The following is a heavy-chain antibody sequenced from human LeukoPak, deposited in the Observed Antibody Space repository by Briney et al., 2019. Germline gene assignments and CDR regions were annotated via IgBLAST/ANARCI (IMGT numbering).Heavy chain of an antibody. CDR1: GYTFTGYY. D-gene: IGHD5-18*01. V-gene: IGHV1-2*02. CDR3: ALFETGIQLWSYNWFDP. Sequence: EASVKVSCKASGYTFTGYYMHWVRQAPGQGLEWMGWINPNSGGTNYAQKFQGRVTMTRDTSISTAYMELSRLRSDDTAVYYCALFETGIQLWSYNWFDPWGQGTLVTVSS. J-gene: IGHJ5*02. CDR2: INPNSGGT.